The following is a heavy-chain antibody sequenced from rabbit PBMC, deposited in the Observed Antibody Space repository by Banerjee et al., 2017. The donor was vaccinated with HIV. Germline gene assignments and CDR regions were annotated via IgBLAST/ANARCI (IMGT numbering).Heavy chain of an antibody. CDR1: GFSFSSSYY. D-gene: IGHD4-1*01. Sequence: QSLEESGGGLVQPEGSLTLTCTASGFSFSSSYYMCWVRQAPGKGLEWIGCIYAGSTGSTYYASWAKGRFTISKTSSTTVTLQMNSLTAADMATYFCARGDSSALRRWDLWGQGTLVTVS. J-gene: IGHJ3*01. CDR3: ARGDSSALRRWDL. V-gene: IGHV1S40*01. CDR2: IYAGSTGST.